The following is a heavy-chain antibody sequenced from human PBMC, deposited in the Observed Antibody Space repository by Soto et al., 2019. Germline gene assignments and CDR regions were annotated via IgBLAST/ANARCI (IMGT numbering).Heavy chain of an antibody. CDR2: IYKSATT. J-gene: IGHJ5*01. D-gene: IGHD2-15*01. Sequence: SETLSLTCSVSGDSISTVDYFWAWIRQPPGQALEYIGYIYKSATTYYNPSFESRVAISLDTSKSQFSLNVTSVTAADTAVYFCARGRYCLTGRCFPNWCDSWGQGTMGTV. V-gene: IGHV4-30-4*01. CDR3: ARGRYCLTGRCFPNWCDS. CDR1: GDSISTVDYF.